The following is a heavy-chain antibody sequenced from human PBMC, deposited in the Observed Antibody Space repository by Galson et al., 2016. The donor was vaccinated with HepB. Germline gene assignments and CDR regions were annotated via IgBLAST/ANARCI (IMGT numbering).Heavy chain of an antibody. Sequence: SLRLSCAASGFTFSSAGMHWVRQAPGKGLEWVAVISIDGRNYYYADSVKGRFTISRDNSKNTLSLQMNSLRVEDTAMYYCAKDLDFWGQGTLVTVSS. J-gene: IGHJ4*02. CDR3: AKDLDF. CDR2: ISIDGRNY. CDR1: GFTFSSAG. V-gene: IGHV3-30*18.